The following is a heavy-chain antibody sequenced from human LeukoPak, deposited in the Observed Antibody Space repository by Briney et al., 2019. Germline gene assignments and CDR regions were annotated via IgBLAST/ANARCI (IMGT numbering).Heavy chain of an antibody. D-gene: IGHD2-8*01. Sequence: SGGSLRLSCAASGFTFSSSAMSWVRQAPGKGLEWVSAISGSGGSTYYADSVKGRFTISRDNSKNTLYLQMNSLRAEDTAVYYCAKAHCTNGVCPSYGWDYWGQGTLVTVSS. CDR2: ISGSGGST. CDR1: GFTFSSSA. J-gene: IGHJ4*02. CDR3: AKAHCTNGVCPSYGWDY. V-gene: IGHV3-23*01.